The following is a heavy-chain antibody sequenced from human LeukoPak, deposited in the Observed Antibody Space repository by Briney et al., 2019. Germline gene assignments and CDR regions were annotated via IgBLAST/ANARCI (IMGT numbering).Heavy chain of an antibody. CDR2: IYYSGST. V-gene: IGHV4-59*08. Sequence: PSETLSLTCTVSGGPISSYYWSWIRQPPGKGLEWIGYIYYSGSTNYNPSLKSRVTISVDTSKNQFSLKQSSVTAADTAVYYCARQNLYYGMDVWGQGTTVTVSS. J-gene: IGHJ6*02. CDR1: GGPISSYY. CDR3: ARQNLYYGMDV.